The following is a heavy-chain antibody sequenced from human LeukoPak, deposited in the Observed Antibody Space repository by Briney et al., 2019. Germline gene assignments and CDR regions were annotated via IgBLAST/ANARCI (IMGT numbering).Heavy chain of an antibody. CDR1: GGSISSSSYY. J-gene: IGHJ4*02. V-gene: IGHV4-39*07. CDR3: ARGRGVLWFGEFAPDYFDY. Sequence: SETLSLTCTVSGGSISSSSYYWGWIRQPPGKGLEWIGSIFYSGSTYYNPSLKSRVTISVDTSKNQFSLKLSSVTAADTAVYYCARGRGVLWFGEFAPDYFDYWGQGTLVTVPS. CDR2: IFYSGST. D-gene: IGHD3-10*01.